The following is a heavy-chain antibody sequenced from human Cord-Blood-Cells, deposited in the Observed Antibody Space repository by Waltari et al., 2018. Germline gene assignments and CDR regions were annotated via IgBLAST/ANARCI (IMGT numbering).Heavy chain of an antibody. V-gene: IGHV4-61*01. CDR3: AREGYDYGSGSYYN. Sequence: QVQLQESGPGLVKPSETLSLTCTVSGGSVSSGSYYWSWIRQPPGKGLEWIGYIYYSGRTNYNSSLKSRVTISVDTSKNQFSLKLSSVTAADTAVYYCAREGYDYGSGSYYNWGHGTLVTGSS. D-gene: IGHD3-10*01. CDR2: IYYSGRT. CDR1: GGSVSSGSYY. J-gene: IGHJ4*01.